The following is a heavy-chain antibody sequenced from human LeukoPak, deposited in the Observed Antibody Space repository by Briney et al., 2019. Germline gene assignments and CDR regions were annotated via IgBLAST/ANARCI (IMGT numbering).Heavy chain of an antibody. J-gene: IGHJ4*02. D-gene: IGHD6-19*01. Sequence: GGSLRLSCSASGFTFSSYAMHWVRQAPGKGLEYVSGISSNGGSTYYADSVKGRFTISRDNSKNTLYLQMSSLRAEDTAVYYCVKERSSGWYDFDYWGQGTLVTISS. CDR1: GFTFSSYA. CDR3: VKERSSGWYDFDY. V-gene: IGHV3-64D*06. CDR2: ISSNGGST.